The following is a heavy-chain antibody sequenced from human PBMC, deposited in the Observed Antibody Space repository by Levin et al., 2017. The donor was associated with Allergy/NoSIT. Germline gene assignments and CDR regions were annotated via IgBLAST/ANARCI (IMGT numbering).Heavy chain of an antibody. CDR2: IYYSGST. D-gene: IGHD2-8*01. CDR3: ARDSAREVSDAFDI. CDR1: GGSISSGGYY. J-gene: IGHJ3*02. V-gene: IGHV4-31*03. Sequence: PSETLSLTCTVSGGSISSGGYYWSWIRQHPGKGLEWIGYIYYSGSTYYNPSLKSRVTISVDTSKNQFSLKLSSVTAADTAVYYCARDSAREVSDAFDIWGQGTMVTVSS.